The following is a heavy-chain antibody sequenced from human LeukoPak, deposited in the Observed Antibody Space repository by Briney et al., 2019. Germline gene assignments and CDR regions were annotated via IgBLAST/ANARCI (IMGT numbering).Heavy chain of an antibody. CDR2: IHSDGTTT. V-gene: IGHV3-74*01. D-gene: IGHD3-22*01. J-gene: IGHJ4*02. CDR1: GFTFSSYW. Sequence: QTGGSLRLSCAASGFTFSSYWMHWVRQAPGKGLVWVSRIHSDGTTTSYADSVKGRFTVSRDNAKNTLYLQMNSLRAEDTAVYYCAKTRPPYDTYYFDYWGQGTLVTVPS. CDR3: AKTRPPYDTYYFDY.